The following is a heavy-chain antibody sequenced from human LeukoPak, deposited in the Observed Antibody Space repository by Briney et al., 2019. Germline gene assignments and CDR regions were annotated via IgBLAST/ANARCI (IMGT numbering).Heavy chain of an antibody. CDR2: ISSSSSTI. J-gene: IGHJ4*02. V-gene: IGHV3-48*04. D-gene: IGHD4-11*01. CDR3: TGHHQAYSRTY. CDR1: GFTFSSYS. Sequence: GGSLRLSCAASGFTFSSYSMNWVRQAPGKGLEWVSYISSSSSTIYYADSVKGRFTISRDNAKGTLYLQMSSLRAEDTAVYYCTGHHQAYSRTYWGQGTLVTVSS.